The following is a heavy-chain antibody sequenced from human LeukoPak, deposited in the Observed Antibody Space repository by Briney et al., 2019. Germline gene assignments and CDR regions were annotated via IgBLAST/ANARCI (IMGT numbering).Heavy chain of an antibody. V-gene: IGHV3-23*01. D-gene: IGHD5-18*01. CDR2: ISGSDGST. CDR1: GFTFSSYA. J-gene: IGHJ4*02. CDR3: AKRIQSAMAMGY. Sequence: GGSLRLSCAASGFTFSSYAMSWVRQAPGKGLEWVSGISGSDGSTNYADSVKGRFTISRDNSKNTMYLQMNSLRAEDTAVYYCAKRIQSAMAMGYWGQGTLVTVSS.